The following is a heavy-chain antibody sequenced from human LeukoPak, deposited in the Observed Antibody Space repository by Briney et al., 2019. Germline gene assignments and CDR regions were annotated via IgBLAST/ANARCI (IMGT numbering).Heavy chain of an antibody. D-gene: IGHD4-17*01. CDR3: ARSFYGDYGRFDY. Sequence: PGRSLRLSCAASGFTFSDYYMSWIRQAPGKGLEWVSYISSRSNYTNYADSVKGRFTISRDNAKNSLYLQMNSLRAEDTAVYYCARSFYGDYGRFDYWGPGTLVTVSS. CDR2: ISSRSNYT. CDR1: GFTFSDYY. V-gene: IGHV3-11*03. J-gene: IGHJ4*02.